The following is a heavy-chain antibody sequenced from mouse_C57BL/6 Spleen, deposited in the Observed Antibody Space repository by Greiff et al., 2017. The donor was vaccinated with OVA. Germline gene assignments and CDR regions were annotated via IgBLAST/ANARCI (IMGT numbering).Heavy chain of an antibody. CDR2: ISRGSSTI. D-gene: IGHD4-1*01. CDR1: GFTFSDYG. V-gene: IGHV5-17*01. Sequence: EVQLVESGGGLVKPGGSLKLSCAASGFTFSDYGMHWVRQAPEKGLEWVAYISRGSSTIYYADTVKGRFTISRDNAKNTLFLQMTSLRSEDTAMYYCARWDYFDYWGQGTTLTVSS. J-gene: IGHJ2*01. CDR3: ARWDYFDY.